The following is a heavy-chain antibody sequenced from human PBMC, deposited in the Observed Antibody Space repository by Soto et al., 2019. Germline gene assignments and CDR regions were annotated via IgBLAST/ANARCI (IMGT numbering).Heavy chain of an antibody. V-gene: IGHV3-23*04. CDR1: GFTFSNYA. CDR2: VSATAGTT. CDR3: SKDRLGGGFAY. J-gene: IGHJ4*02. Sequence: DVQLVDSGGGLVQPGGSLRLSCAASGFTFSNYAMSWVRQAPAKGLEWVSLVSATAGTTYYTDSVKARFTISRDNSWNTVYLQMNSLGADGTAVYYCSKDRLGGGFAYWGRGTLVTVSS. D-gene: IGHD3-16*01.